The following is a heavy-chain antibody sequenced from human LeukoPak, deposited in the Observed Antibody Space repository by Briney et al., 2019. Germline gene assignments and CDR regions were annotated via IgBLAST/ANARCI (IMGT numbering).Heavy chain of an antibody. CDR2: IYYSGST. CDR3: ASQDGVEVIIPGWFDP. Sequence: SETLSLTCTVSGGSISSSSYYWGWIRQPPWKGLEWIGSIYYSGSTYYNPSLKSRVTISVDTSKNQFSLKLSSVTAADTAVYYCASQDGVEVIIPGWFDPWGQGTLVTVSS. D-gene: IGHD3-3*01. J-gene: IGHJ5*02. V-gene: IGHV4-39*01. CDR1: GGSISSSSYY.